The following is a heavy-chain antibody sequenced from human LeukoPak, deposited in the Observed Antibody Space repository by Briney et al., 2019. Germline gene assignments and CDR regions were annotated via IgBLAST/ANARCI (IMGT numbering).Heavy chain of an antibody. J-gene: IGHJ3*02. V-gene: IGHV3-23*01. Sequence: GGSLRLSCAASGFTFSSYAMSWVRQAPGKGLEWGSAISGSGGSTYYADSVKGRFTISRDNSKNTLYLQMNSLRAEDTAVYYCAKMTLYDFWSGYIPTHAFDIWGQGTIVTVSS. CDR1: GFTFSSYA. CDR2: ISGSGGST. CDR3: AKMTLYDFWSGYIPTHAFDI. D-gene: IGHD3-3*01.